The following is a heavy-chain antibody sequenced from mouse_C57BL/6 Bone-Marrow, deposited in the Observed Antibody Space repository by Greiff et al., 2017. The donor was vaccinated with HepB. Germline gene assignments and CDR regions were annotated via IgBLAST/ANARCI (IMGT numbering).Heavy chain of an antibody. CDR3: ARSTMVTTLDY. Sequence: QVQLKQPGAELVRPGTSVKLSCKASGYTFTSYWMHWVKQRPGQGLEWIGVIDPSDSYPNYNQKFKGKATLTVDTSSSTAYMQLSSLTSEDSAVYYGARSTMVTTLDYWGQGTTLTVSS. V-gene: IGHV1-59*01. D-gene: IGHD2-2*01. CDR1: GYTFTSYW. J-gene: IGHJ2*01. CDR2: IDPSDSYP.